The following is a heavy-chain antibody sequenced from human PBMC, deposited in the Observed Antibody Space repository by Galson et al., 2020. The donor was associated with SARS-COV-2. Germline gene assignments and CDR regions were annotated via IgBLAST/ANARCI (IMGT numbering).Heavy chain of an antibody. CDR1: GGSISSSSYY. Sequence: SETLSLTCTVPGGSISSSSYYWGWIRQPPGKGLEWIGSIYYSGSTYYNPSLKSRVTISVDTSKNQFSLKLSSVTAADTAVYYCARHPLRDWKLVSYYYYGMDVWGQGTTVTVSS. D-gene: IGHD6-6*01. J-gene: IGHJ6*02. V-gene: IGHV4-39*01. CDR2: IYYSGST. CDR3: ARHPLRDWKLVSYYYYGMDV.